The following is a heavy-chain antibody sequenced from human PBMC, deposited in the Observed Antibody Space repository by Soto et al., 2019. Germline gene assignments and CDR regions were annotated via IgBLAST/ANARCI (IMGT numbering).Heavy chain of an antibody. J-gene: IGHJ4*02. CDR3: ATLRITIFGVVTSSDY. CDR1: GFTFSSYG. D-gene: IGHD3-3*01. V-gene: IGHV3-30*03. CDR2: ISYDGSNK. Sequence: FLRLSCAASGFTFSSYGMHWVRQAPGKGLEWVAVISYDGSNKYYADSVKGRFTISRDNSKNTLYLQMNSLRAEDTAVYYCATLRITIFGVVTSSDYWGQGTLVTVSS.